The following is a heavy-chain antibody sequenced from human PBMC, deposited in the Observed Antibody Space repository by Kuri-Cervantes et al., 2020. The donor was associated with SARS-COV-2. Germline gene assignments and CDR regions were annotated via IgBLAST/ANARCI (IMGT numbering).Heavy chain of an antibody. CDR1: GGSFSGYY. Sequence: SETLSLTCAVYGGSFSGYYWSWIRQPPGKGLEWIGEINHSGSTNYNPSLKSRVTISVDTSKNQFSRKLSSVTAADTAVDYCARGLAVAGEGSFDYWGQGTLVTVSS. V-gene: IGHV4-34*01. CDR2: INHSGST. J-gene: IGHJ4*02. D-gene: IGHD6-19*01. CDR3: ARGLAVAGEGSFDY.